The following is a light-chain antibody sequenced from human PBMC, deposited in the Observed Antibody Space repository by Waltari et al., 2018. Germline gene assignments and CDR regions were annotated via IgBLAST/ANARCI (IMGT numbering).Light chain of an antibody. V-gene: IGLV8-61*01. Sequence: QTVVTQAPLISVSPGGTVTLTCALNSASVSTSRSPTWFQQTPGQAPRTLIYNTNRRSSGVPDRFSGSILGNKAALTITGAQADDESHYYCVLHVADAIMLFGGGTKLTVL. CDR3: VLHVADAIML. J-gene: IGLJ3*02. CDR1: SASVSTSRS. CDR2: NTN.